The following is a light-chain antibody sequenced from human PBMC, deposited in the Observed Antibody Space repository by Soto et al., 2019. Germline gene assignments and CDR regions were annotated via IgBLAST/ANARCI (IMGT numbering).Light chain of an antibody. V-gene: IGLV2-11*01. CDR3: RSYADNYSYV. CDR2: DVS. CDR1: SSDVGAYNY. J-gene: IGLJ1*01. Sequence: QSVRTQPRSVSGSPGQSVTISCTGTSSDVGAYNYVSWYQQHPGKAPKLMTYDVSKRPSGVPDRFSGSKSGNTASLTISGLQAEDEADYYCRSYADNYSYVFGTGTKVTVL.